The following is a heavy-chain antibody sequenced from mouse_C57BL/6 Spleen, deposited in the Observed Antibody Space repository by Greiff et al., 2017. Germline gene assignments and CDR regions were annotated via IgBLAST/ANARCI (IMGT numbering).Heavy chain of an antibody. CDR3: ARDGVGSSYGYWDCDV. Sequence: EVQLVESGGGLVKPGGSLKLSCAASGFTFSSYAMSWVRPTPEKRLEWVATISDGGSYTYYPDTVKGRFTISRDNAKNNLYLQMSHLKSEEAAVYYCARDGVGSSYGYWDCDVWGTGTTVTVSS. D-gene: IGHD1-1*01. CDR2: ISDGGSYT. CDR1: GFTFSSYA. V-gene: IGHV5-4*01. J-gene: IGHJ1*03.